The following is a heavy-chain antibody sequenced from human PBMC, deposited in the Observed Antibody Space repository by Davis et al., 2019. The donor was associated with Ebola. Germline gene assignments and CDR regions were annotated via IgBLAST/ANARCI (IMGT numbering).Heavy chain of an antibody. J-gene: IGHJ4*02. CDR2: ISGFNTNT. V-gene: IGHV1-18*04. Sequence: ASVKVSCKSSGYTFTSYGLVWVRQAPGLGLEWMGWISGFNTNTNFAQKLQGRVTVSKDTSTNTAYMDLRSLTSDDTAIYYCARAPNYDVLTGTSASYFDYWGQGTLVTVSS. CDR3: ARAPNYDVLTGTSASYFDY. CDR1: GYTFTSYG. D-gene: IGHD3-9*01.